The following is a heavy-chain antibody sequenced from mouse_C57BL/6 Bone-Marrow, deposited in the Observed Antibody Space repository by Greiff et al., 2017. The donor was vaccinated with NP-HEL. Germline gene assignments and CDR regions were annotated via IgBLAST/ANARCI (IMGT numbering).Heavy chain of an antibody. D-gene: IGHD2-3*01. V-gene: IGHV1-80*01. CDR2: IYPGDGDT. CDR3: ASFYDGYYYFDY. J-gene: IGHJ2*01. CDR1: GYAFSSYW. Sequence: VQLQQSGAELVKPGASVKISCKASGYAFSSYWMNWVKQRPGKGLEWIGQIYPGDGDTNYNGKFKGKATLTADKSSSTAYMQLSSLTSEDSAVYFCASFYDGYYYFDYWGQGTTLTVSS.